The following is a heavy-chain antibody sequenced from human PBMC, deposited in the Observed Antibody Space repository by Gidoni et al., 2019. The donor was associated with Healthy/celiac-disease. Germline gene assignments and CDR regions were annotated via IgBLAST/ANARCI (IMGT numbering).Heavy chain of an antibody. CDR3: ARTVAAPGLLSHAFDI. CDR2: ISSSSSYT. CDR1: GFTFSDYY. D-gene: IGHD6-13*01. J-gene: IGHJ3*02. Sequence: QVQLVESGGGLVKPGGSLRLSCAASGFTFSDYYMSWIRQAPGKGLEWVSYISSSSSYTNYADSVKGRFTISRDNAKNSLYLQMNSLRAEDTAVYDCARTVAAPGLLSHAFDIWGQGTMVTVSS. V-gene: IGHV3-11*05.